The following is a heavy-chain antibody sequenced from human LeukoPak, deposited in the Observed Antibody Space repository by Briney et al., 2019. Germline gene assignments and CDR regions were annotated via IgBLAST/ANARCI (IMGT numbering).Heavy chain of an antibody. Sequence: GGSLRLSCAAPGFSFSTYAMSWVRQAPGKGLEFVSSVGAGGGSTYYADSVQGRFAISRYNSANTLYLQMNSLRADDTAVYFCAIDPYSSGWRGGDYFDYWGQGTLVIVSS. V-gene: IGHV3-23*01. CDR1: GFSFSTYA. CDR3: AIDPYSSGWRGGDYFDY. D-gene: IGHD6-19*01. J-gene: IGHJ4*02. CDR2: VGAGGGST.